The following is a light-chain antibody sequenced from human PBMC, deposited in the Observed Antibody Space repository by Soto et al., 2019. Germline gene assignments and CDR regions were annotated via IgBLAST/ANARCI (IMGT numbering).Light chain of an antibody. V-gene: IGKV1-5*01. CDR1: QSISSW. J-gene: IGKJ2*01. CDR2: DAS. CDR3: QQYSSVSPFT. Sequence: DIQMTQSPSTLSAFVGDRVTITCRASQSISSWLAWYQQKPGKAPKLLIYDASSLERGVPSRFSGSGSGTEFSLTISRLQTDDFATYYCQQYSSVSPFTFGQGTKLEIK.